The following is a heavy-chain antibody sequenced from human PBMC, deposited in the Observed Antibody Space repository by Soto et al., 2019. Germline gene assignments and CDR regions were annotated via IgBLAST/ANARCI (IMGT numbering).Heavy chain of an antibody. V-gene: IGHV3-33*01. CDR3: ASDSGLWFGEFLQRRETRSYSYYMDV. CDR2: IWYDGSNK. CDR1: GFTFSSYG. Sequence: GGSLRLSGAASGFTFSSYGMHWVRQAPGKGLEWVAVIWYDGSNKYYADSVKGRFTISRDNSKNTLYLQMNSLRAEDTALYYCASDSGLWFGEFLQRRETRSYSYYMDVWGKGTTVTVSS. D-gene: IGHD3-10*01. J-gene: IGHJ6*03.